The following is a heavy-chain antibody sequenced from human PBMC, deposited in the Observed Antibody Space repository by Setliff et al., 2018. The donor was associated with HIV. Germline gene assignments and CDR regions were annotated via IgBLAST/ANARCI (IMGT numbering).Heavy chain of an antibody. J-gene: IGHJ6*02. Sequence: SETLSLTCAVSGGSISSGGYSWTWIRQPPGKGLEWIAYIFHSGRIYYNPTLKSRVTMSVDRSKNHLSLNMTSVTAADTAVYYCARPVSKNFYGLDVWGLGTTVTVSS. V-gene: IGHV4-30-2*02. CDR3: ARPVSKNFYGLDV. CDR1: GGSISSGGYS. CDR2: IFHSGRI.